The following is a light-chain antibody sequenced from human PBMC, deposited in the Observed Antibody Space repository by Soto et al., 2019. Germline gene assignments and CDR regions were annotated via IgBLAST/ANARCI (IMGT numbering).Light chain of an antibody. CDR2: KAS. V-gene: IGKV1-5*03. CDR3: QQYKT. CDR1: QGISSW. J-gene: IGKJ1*01. Sequence: DIQMTQSPSSLSASVGDRVTITCRGSQGISSWLAWYQQKPGKAPRLLIYKASSLASGVPSRFSGSGSGTEITLTISSLQPDDFATYYCQQYKTFGQGTRVEIK.